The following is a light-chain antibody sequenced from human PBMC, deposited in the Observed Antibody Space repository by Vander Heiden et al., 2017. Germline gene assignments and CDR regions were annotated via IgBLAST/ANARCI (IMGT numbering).Light chain of an antibody. Sequence: DIQMTQSPSSLSASVGDRVTITCRASQSISNYLSWYQQKPGKAPNLLIYGASSLQGGVPSRFSGSGYGTEFTLTISSLQPEDFAPYYCQLIDSDSPYTFGQGTKVEIK. CDR1: QSISNY. V-gene: IGKV1-39*01. CDR2: GAS. J-gene: IGKJ2*01. CDR3: QLIDSDSPYT.